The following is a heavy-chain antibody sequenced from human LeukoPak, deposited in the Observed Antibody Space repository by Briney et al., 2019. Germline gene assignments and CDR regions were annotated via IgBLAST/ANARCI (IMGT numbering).Heavy chain of an antibody. CDR1: GYTFTGYY. CDR3: ARVQRVKFPMKYYFDY. J-gene: IGHJ4*02. D-gene: IGHD3-10*01. CDR2: MNPNTGNT. V-gene: IGHV1-8*02. Sequence: VASVKVSCKASGYTFTGYYIQWVRQATGQGLEWMGWMNPNTGNTVYAQKFQGRITMTRSTSISTAYMELSSQRSEDTAVYYCARVQRVKFPMKYYFDYWGQGTLVTVSS.